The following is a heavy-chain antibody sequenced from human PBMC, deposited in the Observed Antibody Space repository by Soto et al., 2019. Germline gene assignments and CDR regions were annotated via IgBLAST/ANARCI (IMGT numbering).Heavy chain of an antibody. D-gene: IGHD6-13*01. Sequence: QVQLAQSGAEVKKPGASVKVSCKASGFTFSAYYIYWVRQAPGQGLEWIGWINPNSGGTNNAQKFQGRVTMTRDTSTSTVYMELSALIPDDTAVYYCARSLLDEYSSSWRSAYYGMDVWGQGTTVTVSS. V-gene: IGHV1-2*02. CDR2: INPNSGGT. CDR3: ARSLLDEYSSSWRSAYYGMDV. J-gene: IGHJ6*02. CDR1: GFTFSAYY.